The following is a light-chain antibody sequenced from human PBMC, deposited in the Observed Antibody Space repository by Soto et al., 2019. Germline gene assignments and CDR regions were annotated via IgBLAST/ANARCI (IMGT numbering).Light chain of an antibody. V-gene: IGLV2-14*03. Sequence: QSARTQPASVSGSPGQSITISCTGTSSDIGNSNYVSWYQQHPGKAPKLMIYDVNNRPSGISNRFSGSKSASTASLTISGLQAEDEADYYCSSYTSSSLLYVFGTGTKVTVL. J-gene: IGLJ1*01. CDR2: DVN. CDR3: SSYTSSSLLYV. CDR1: SSDIGNSNY.